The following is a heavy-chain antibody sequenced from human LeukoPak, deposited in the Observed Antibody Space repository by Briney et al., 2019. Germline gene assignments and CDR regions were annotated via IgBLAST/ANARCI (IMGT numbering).Heavy chain of an antibody. V-gene: IGHV4-39*07. CDR2: IYYSGST. Sequence: SETLSLTCTVSGGSISSSSYYWGWIRQPPGKGLEWIGSIYYSGSTYYNPSLKSRVTISVDTSKNQFSLKLSSVTAADTAVYYCARDLNITFGGRVHAFDIWGQGTMVTVSS. J-gene: IGHJ3*02. D-gene: IGHD3-16*01. CDR1: GGSISSSSYY. CDR3: ARDLNITFGGRVHAFDI.